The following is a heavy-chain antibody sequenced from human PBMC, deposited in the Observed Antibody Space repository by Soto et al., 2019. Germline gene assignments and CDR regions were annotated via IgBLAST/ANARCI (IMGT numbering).Heavy chain of an antibody. CDR1: GGTFSSYA. J-gene: IGHJ6*02. CDR3: ARVGDGFYGDYGDYYYYGMDV. V-gene: IGHV1-69*13. CDR2: IIPIFGTA. D-gene: IGHD4-17*01. Sequence: GASVKVSCKASGGTFSSYAISWVRQAPGQGLEWMGGIIPIFGTANYAQKFQGRVTITADESTSTAYMELSSLRSEDTAVYYCARVGDGFYGDYGDYYYYGMDVWGQGTTVTVSS.